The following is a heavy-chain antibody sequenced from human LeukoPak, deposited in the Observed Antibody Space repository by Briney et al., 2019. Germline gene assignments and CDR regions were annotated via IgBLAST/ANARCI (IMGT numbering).Heavy chain of an antibody. V-gene: IGHV3-48*03. CDR2: ISSSGSTI. CDR3: AELGITMIGGV. CDR1: GFIFSSYE. J-gene: IGHJ6*04. D-gene: IGHD3-10*02. Sequence: GGSLRLSCAASGFIFSSYEMNWVRQAPGKGLEWVSYISSSGSTIYYADSVKGRFTISRDNAKNSLYLQMNSLRAEDTAVYYCAELGITMIGGVWGKGTTVTISS.